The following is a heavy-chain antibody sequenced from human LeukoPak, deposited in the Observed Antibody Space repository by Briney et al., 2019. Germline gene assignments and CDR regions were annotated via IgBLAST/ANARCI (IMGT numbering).Heavy chain of an antibody. CDR1: GFTFSSYG. CDR2: ISYDGSNK. J-gene: IGHJ6*04. D-gene: IGHD3-9*01. CDR3: AKDPSLTGSGYYYYYGTDV. Sequence: GGSLRLSCAASGFTFSSYGMHWVRQAPGKGLEWVAVISYDGSNKYYADSVKGRFTISRDNSKNTLYLQMNSLRAEDTAVYYCAKDPSLTGSGYYYYYGTDVWGKGTTVTVSS. V-gene: IGHV3-30*18.